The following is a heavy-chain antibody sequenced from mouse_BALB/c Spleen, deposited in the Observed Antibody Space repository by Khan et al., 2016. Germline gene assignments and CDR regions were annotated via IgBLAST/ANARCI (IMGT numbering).Heavy chain of an antibody. Sequence: EVKLEESGPGLVKPSQSLSLTCTVTGYSITSDYAWNWIRQFPGNKLEWMGYISYSGSTSYNQSLKSRISITRDTSKNQFFLQLNSVTTEDTATYYLAKCHRYDEAMDYGGQGTSVTVSS. V-gene: IGHV3-2*02. CDR2: ISYSGST. J-gene: IGHJ4*01. CDR1: GYSITSDYA. D-gene: IGHD2-14*01. CDR3: AKCHRYDEAMDY.